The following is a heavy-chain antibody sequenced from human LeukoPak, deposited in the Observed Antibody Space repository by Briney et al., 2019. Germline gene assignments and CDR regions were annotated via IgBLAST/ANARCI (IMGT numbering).Heavy chain of an antibody. J-gene: IGHJ4*02. D-gene: IGHD2-15*01. CDR1: GFTFNDHY. Sequence: GGSLRLSCATSGFTFNDHYLGWVRQAPGKGLEWVGRTKNRANSYTTEYAASVNGRFTISRDDSENSLRLQMNSLKAEDTAIYYCVASIVSPSNYWGQGTLVTVSS. CDR3: VASIVSPSNY. CDR2: TKNRANSYTT. V-gene: IGHV3-72*01.